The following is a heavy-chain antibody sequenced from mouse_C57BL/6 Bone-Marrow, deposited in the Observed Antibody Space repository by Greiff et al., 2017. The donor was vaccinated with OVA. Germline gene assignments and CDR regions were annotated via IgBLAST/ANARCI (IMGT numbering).Heavy chain of an antibody. CDR3: ARGRFDYYGPAGFAY. D-gene: IGHD1-1*01. CDR1: GYSITSGYY. CDR2: ISYDGSN. Sequence: EVQLVESGPGLVKPSQSLSLTCSVTGYSITSGYYWNWIRQFPGNKLEWMGYISYDGSNNYNPSLKNRISITRDTSKNQFFLKLNSVTTEDTATYYCARGRFDYYGPAGFAYWGQGTLVTVSA. V-gene: IGHV3-6*01. J-gene: IGHJ3*01.